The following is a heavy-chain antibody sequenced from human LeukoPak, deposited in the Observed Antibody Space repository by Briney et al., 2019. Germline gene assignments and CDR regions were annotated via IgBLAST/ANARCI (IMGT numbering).Heavy chain of an antibody. Sequence: PSETLSLTCAVYGGSFSGYYWSWIRQPPGKGLEWIGEINHSGSTNYNPSLKSRVTISVDTSKNQFSLKLSSVTAADTAVYYCARIVASIAARRTVDFRHYHYYYMDVWGKGTTVTVSS. D-gene: IGHD6-6*01. CDR3: ARIVASIAARRTVDFRHYHYYYMDV. J-gene: IGHJ6*03. V-gene: IGHV4-34*01. CDR2: INHSGST. CDR1: GGSFSGYY.